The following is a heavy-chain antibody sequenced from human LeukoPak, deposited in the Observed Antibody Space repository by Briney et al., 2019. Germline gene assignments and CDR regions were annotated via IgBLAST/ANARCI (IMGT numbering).Heavy chain of an antibody. CDR2: ISGSGDNT. J-gene: IGHJ4*02. Sequence: GGSLRLSCAASGFTFSSYWMNWVRQAPGKGLEWVSVISGSGDNTYYADSVKGRFTISRDNSKNMLYLQMNSLRAEDTAVYYCAKWKYSNSGIDDYWGQGTLVTVSS. CDR1: GFTFSSYW. V-gene: IGHV3-23*01. CDR3: AKWKYSNSGIDDY. D-gene: IGHD6-6*01.